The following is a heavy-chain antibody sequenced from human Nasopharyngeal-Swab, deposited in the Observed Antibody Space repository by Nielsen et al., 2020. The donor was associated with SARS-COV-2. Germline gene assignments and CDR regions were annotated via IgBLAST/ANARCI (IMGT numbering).Heavy chain of an antibody. D-gene: IGHD6-19*01. CDR2: ISSSSSTI. CDR3: ARGGSYSSGWYVGFEHYFDY. V-gene: IGHV3-48*04. CDR1: GFTFSSYS. Sequence: GESLKISCAASGFTFSSYSMNWVRQAPGKGLEWVSYISSSSSTIYYADSVKGRFTISRDNAKSSLYLQMNSLRAEDTAVYYCARGGSYSSGWYVGFEHYFDYWGQGTLVTVSS. J-gene: IGHJ4*02.